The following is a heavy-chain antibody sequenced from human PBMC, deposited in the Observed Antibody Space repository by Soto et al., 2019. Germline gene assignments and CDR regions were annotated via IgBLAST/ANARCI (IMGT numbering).Heavy chain of an antibody. V-gene: IGHV4-61*01. Sequence: SETLSLTCTVSGGSVSSGRYYWSWIRQPPGKGLEWIGYIYYSGSTNYNPSLKSRVTISVDTSKNQFSLKLSSVTAADTAVYYCARFSEQQLVFDYWGQGTLVTVSS. J-gene: IGHJ4*02. D-gene: IGHD6-13*01. CDR3: ARFSEQQLVFDY. CDR1: GGSVSSGRYY. CDR2: IYYSGST.